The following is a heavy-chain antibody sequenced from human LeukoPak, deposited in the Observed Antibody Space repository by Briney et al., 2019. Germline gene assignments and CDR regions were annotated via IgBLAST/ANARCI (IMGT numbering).Heavy chain of an antibody. V-gene: IGHV4-4*02. CDR1: GGSISSSNW. CDR2: IYHSGST. J-gene: IGHJ4*02. CDR3: ARRSLDYGDYEGLGY. Sequence: SETLSLTCAVSGGSISSSNWWSGVRPPPGKGLEWIGEIYHSGSTNYNPSLKSRVTISVDKSKNQFSLKLSSVTAADTAVYYCARRSLDYGDYEGLGYWGQGTLVTVSS. D-gene: IGHD4-17*01.